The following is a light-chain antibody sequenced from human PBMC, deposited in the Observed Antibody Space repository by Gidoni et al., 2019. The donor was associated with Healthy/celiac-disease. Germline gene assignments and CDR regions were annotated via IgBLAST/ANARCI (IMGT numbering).Light chain of an antibody. CDR3: QQRSNWPPLT. J-gene: IGKJ4*01. CDR2: DAS. V-gene: IGKV3-11*01. CDR1: QSVSSY. Sequence: VSAQSPATLSLSPGERATLSCRASQSVSSYLDWYQQKPGQAPRLLIYDASNRATGIPARFSGSGSGTDFTLTISSLEPEDFAVYYCQQRSNWPPLTFGGGTKVEIK.